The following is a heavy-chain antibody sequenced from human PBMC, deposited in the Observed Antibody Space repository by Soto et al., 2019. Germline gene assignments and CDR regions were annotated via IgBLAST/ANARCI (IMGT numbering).Heavy chain of an antibody. Sequence: EVQLLESGGGLVQPGGSLRLSCAASGFTFSSYDMTWVRQAPGKGLEWASTVRASGSSTYYADSVKGRFTISRDNSKNTLFLHMNSLGAEDTAVYYCARGGYSTPFDYWCLGTLVTVSS. D-gene: IGHD4-4*01. CDR2: VRASGSST. V-gene: IGHV3-23*01. CDR3: ARGGYSTPFDY. J-gene: IGHJ4*02. CDR1: GFTFSSYD.